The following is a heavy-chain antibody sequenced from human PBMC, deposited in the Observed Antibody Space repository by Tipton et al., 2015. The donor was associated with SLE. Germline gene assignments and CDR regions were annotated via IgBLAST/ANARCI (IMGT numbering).Heavy chain of an antibody. D-gene: IGHD6-19*01. J-gene: IGHJ3*02. V-gene: IGHV4-59*01. CDR1: SGSIGSYY. CDR3: ARRYIKQWLAGAFDI. CDR2: IYYSGST. Sequence: LRLSCTVSSGSIGSYYWSWIRQPPGKGLEWIGYIYYSGSTNYNPSLKSRVTISVDTSKNQFSLKLSSVTAADTAVYYCARRYIKQWLAGAFDIWGQGTMVTVSS.